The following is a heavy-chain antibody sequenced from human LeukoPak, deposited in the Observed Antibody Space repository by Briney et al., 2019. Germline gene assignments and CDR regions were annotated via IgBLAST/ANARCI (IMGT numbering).Heavy chain of an antibody. CDR3: AEDLDYYDSSGYWGD. Sequence: PGGSLRLSCAASGFTFSSYGMHWVRQAPGKGLEWVAVISYDGSNKYYADSVKGRFTISRDNSKNTLYLQMNSLRAEDTAVYYCAEDLDYYDSSGYWGDWGQGTLVTVSS. CDR2: ISYDGSNK. J-gene: IGHJ4*02. V-gene: IGHV3-30*18. D-gene: IGHD3-22*01. CDR1: GFTFSSYG.